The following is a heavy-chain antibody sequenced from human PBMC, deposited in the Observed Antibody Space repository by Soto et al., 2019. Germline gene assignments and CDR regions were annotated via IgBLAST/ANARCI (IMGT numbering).Heavy chain of an antibody. D-gene: IGHD6-13*01. J-gene: IGHJ4*02. CDR1: GGSFSGYY. CDR2: INHSGST. CDR3: ARGRAVGIAAAGPFDY. Sequence: PETLCVTCAVYGGSFSGYYWSWIRQPPGKGLEWIGEINHSGSTNYNPSLKSRVTISVDTSKNQFSLKLSSVTAADTAVYYCARGRAVGIAAAGPFDYWGQGTLVTVSS. V-gene: IGHV4-34*01.